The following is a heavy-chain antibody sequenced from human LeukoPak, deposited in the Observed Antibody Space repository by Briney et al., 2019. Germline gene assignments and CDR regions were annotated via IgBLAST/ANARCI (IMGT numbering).Heavy chain of an antibody. CDR3: ATSYRSSLYDAFNI. D-gene: IGHD6-13*01. CDR1: GGSLSGYY. V-gene: IGHV4-34*01. Sequence: SETLSLTCAVYGGSLSGYYWTWIRQPPGKGPEWIGEINHSGSTNYNPSLKRRVTISVDTSKNQFSLKLSSVTAADTAVYYCATSYRSSLYDAFNIWAQRTMVTVSS. J-gene: IGHJ3*02. CDR2: INHSGST.